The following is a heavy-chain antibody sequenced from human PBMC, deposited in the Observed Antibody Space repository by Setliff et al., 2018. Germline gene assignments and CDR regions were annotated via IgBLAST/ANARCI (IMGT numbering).Heavy chain of an antibody. CDR1: GYSFTSYY. CDR3: ARDLNRWFGEFAFDI. Sequence: ASVKVSCKASGYSFTSYYMYWLRQAPGQGPEWIGIINIGGGSTSYAQKFEDRVTMTRDTSISTGYMELSRLRSDDTAVYYCARDLNRWFGEFAFDIWGQGTMVTVSS. V-gene: IGHV1-46*01. D-gene: IGHD3-10*01. CDR2: INIGGGST. J-gene: IGHJ3*02.